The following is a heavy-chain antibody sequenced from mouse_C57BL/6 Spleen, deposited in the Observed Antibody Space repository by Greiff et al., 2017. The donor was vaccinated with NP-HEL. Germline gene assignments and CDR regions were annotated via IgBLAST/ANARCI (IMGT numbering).Heavy chain of an antibody. J-gene: IGHJ4*01. D-gene: IGHD1-1*01. Sequence: EVKLVESGGGLVKPGGSLKLSCAASGFTFSSYAMSWVRQTPEKRLEWVATISDGGSYTYYPDNVKGRFTISRDNAKNNLYLQLSNLKSEDTAMYYCARDYYGSSYDAMDYWGQGTSVTVSS. CDR1: GFTFSSYA. V-gene: IGHV5-4*01. CDR2: ISDGGSYT. CDR3: ARDYYGSSYDAMDY.